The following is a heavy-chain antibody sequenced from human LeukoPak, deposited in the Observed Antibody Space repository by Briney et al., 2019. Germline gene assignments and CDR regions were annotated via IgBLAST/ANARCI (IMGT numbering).Heavy chain of an antibody. D-gene: IGHD6-13*01. CDR1: GFVFSTYS. CDR2: ISSRSTYI. Sequence: GGSLRLSCAASGFVFSTYSMNWVRQAPGKGLEWVSSISSRSTYIYYADSVKGRFTISRDNAKNSLYLQMNSLRAEDTAVYYCARYISWWDVWGKGTTVTISS. V-gene: IGHV3-21*01. J-gene: IGHJ6*04. CDR3: ARYISWWDV.